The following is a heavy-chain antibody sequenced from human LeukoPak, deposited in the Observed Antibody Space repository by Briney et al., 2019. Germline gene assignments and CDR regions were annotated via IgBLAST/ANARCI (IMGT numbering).Heavy chain of an antibody. CDR3: ARDRRYDFWSGSVPYCDY. Sequence: PSETLSLTCTVSGGSFSSYYWSWIRQPAGKGLEWIGRIYTSGSTNYNPSLKSRVTMSVDTSKNQFSLKLSSVTAADTAVYYCARDRRYDFWSGSVPYCDYWGQGTLVTVSS. V-gene: IGHV4-4*07. CDR1: GGSFSSYY. CDR2: IYTSGST. J-gene: IGHJ4*02. D-gene: IGHD3-3*01.